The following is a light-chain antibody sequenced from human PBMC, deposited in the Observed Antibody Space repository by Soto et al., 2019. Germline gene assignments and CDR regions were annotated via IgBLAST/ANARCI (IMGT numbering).Light chain of an antibody. CDR1: QSVSSSY. Sequence: EIVLTQSPGTLSLSPGERATLSCRASQSVSSSYLAWYQQKPGQAPRLLIYGASSRATGIPDRFSGSGSGTDFTLTISRLEPEDFAVYDCQQYGSSPPVTFGPGAKVDMK. CDR2: GAS. CDR3: QQYGSSPPVT. J-gene: IGKJ3*01. V-gene: IGKV3-20*01.